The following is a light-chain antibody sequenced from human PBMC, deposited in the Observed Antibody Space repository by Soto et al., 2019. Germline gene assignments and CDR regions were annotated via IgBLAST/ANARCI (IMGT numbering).Light chain of an antibody. V-gene: IGLV2-14*01. CDR1: SSDVGNYKY. Sequence: QSALTQPASVSGSPGQSITISCTGTSSDVGNYKYVSRYQQHPGKAPKLMIYEVSNRPSGVSNRFSGSKSGNTASLTISGLQDEEETDYYCFSYKSRGTYVFGTGTKVTV. CDR3: FSYKSRGTYV. J-gene: IGLJ1*01. CDR2: EVS.